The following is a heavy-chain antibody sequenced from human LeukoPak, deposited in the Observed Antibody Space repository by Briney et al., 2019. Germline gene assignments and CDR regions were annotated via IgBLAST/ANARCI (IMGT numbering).Heavy chain of an antibody. V-gene: IGHV1-46*01. CDR2: INPSGGSA. CDR3: ARDPAPADGMDV. CDR1: GYTFTRYY. J-gene: IGHJ6*02. Sequence: RASVKVSCKASGYTFTRYYMHWVRQAPGQELEWMGVINPSGGSASYAQKFQGRVTMTRDTSTSTVHMELSSLRSEDTAVYYCARDPAPADGMDVWGQGTTVTVSS. D-gene: IGHD2-2*01.